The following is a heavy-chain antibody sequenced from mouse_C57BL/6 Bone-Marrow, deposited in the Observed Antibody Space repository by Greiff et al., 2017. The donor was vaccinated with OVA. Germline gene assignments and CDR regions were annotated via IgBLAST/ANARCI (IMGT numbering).Heavy chain of an antibody. J-gene: IGHJ1*03. CDR1: GFTFNTYA. D-gene: IGHD1-1*01. Sequence: EVHLVESGGGLVQPKGSLKLSCAASGFTFNTYAMHWVRQAPGKGLEWVARIRSKSSNYATYYADSVKDRFTISRDVSKRMRYLPRNNLKTEDTAMYYCVREYTTVEDWYFDVWGTGTTVTVSS. CDR3: VREYTTVEDWYFDV. V-gene: IGHV10-3*01. CDR2: IRSKSSNYAT.